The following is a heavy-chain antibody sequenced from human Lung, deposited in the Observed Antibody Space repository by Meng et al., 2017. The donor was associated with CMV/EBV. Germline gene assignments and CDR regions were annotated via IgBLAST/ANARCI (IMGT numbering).Heavy chain of an antibody. D-gene: IGHD1-1*01. CDR3: TRSMLEVIRYNYGLDV. CDR1: GFTFSSFW. CDR2: IKQDEGEI. J-gene: IGHJ6*04. V-gene: IGHV3-7*01. Sequence: GESLKISCAASGFTFSSFWMAWVRQAPGKGLEWVGNIKQDEGEIQYVGSVKGRFTITRDNAKNSLFLQMNSLRAEDTAVYYCTRSMLEVIRYNYGLDVWGEGPPVTVSS.